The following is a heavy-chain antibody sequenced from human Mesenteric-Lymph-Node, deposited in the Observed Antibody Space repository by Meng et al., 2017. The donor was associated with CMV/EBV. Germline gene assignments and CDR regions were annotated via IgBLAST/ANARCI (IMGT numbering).Heavy chain of an antibody. CDR3: ARHQRWLKSEGGFNY. CDR2: ITHSGST. J-gene: IGHJ4*02. Sequence: QVETRQWGAGLLKPSEILSLTCACYGGYFSCYYLSWIRQPPGKGLEWIGEITHSGSTNYNPSLKSRVTISVDTSKNQFSLKLSSVTAADTAVYYCARHQRWLKSEGGFNYWGQGTLVTVSS. D-gene: IGHD4-23*01. CDR1: GGYFSCYY. V-gene: IGHV4-34*01.